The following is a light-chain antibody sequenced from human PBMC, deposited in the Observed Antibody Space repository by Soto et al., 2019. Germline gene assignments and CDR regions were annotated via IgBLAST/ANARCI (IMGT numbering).Light chain of an antibody. CDR1: SYNIGAGYD. CDR2: GNS. V-gene: IGLV1-40*01. Sequence: QYVLTQPPSVSGAPGQRVTISCTGSSYNIGAGYDVHWYQQLPGTAPKLLIYGNSNRPSGVPDRFSGSKSGTSASLAITGLRAEDEADDYCQSYDRSLSGWVFGGGTKLTVL. CDR3: QSYDRSLSGWV. J-gene: IGLJ3*02.